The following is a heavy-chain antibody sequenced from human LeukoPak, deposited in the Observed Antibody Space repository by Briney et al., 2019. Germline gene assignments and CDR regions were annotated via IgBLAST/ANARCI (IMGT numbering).Heavy chain of an antibody. J-gene: IGHJ3*02. CDR2: ISTSGST. D-gene: IGHD3-16*02. Sequence: SETLSLTCTVSGGSISNYYWNWIRQPAGKGLEWIGRISTSGSTKYNPSLKSRVIVSVNTSKNQFSLKLSSVTAADTAVYYCAREGAVGVITLDDAFDIWGQGTMVTVSS. V-gene: IGHV4-4*07. CDR3: AREGAVGVITLDDAFDI. CDR1: GGSISNYY.